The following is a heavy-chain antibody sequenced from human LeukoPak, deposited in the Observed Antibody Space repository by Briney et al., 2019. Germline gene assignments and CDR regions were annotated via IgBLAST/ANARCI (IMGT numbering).Heavy chain of an antibody. CDR2: ISYDGSNK. D-gene: IGHD6-13*01. Sequence: GGSLRLSCAASGFTFSSYGMHWVRQAPGKGLEWVAVISYDGSNKYYADSVKGRFTISRDNSKNTLYLQMNSLRAEDTAVYYCARDGSAAAGSNDAFDIWGQGTMVTVSS. V-gene: IGHV3-30*19. CDR1: GFTFSSYG. CDR3: ARDGSAAAGSNDAFDI. J-gene: IGHJ3*02.